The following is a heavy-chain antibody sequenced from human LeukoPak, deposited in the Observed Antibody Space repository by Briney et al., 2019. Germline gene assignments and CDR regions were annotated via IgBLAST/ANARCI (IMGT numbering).Heavy chain of an antibody. CDR2: IYYSGST. D-gene: IGHD3-10*01. V-gene: IGHV4-39*01. CDR3: ASKVWFGESYGMDV. J-gene: IGHJ6*02. Sequence: SETLSLTCTVSGGSISSSSYYWGWIRQPPGKGLEWIGSIYYSGSTYYNPSLKSRVTISVDTSKNQSSLKLSSVTAADTAVYYCASKVWFGESYGMDVWGQGTTVTVSS. CDR1: GGSISSSSYY.